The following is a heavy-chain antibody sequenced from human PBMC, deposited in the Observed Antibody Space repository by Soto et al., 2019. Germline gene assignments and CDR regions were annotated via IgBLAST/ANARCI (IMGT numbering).Heavy chain of an antibody. CDR3: ARAPRIVTAASDISDFDY. D-gene: IGHD3-16*02. CDR2: VSGYNVDT. V-gene: IGHV1-18*01. CDR1: GYSFTSYG. Sequence: ASVKVSCKASGYSFTSYGISWVRQAPGQGLEWMGWVSGYNVDTIYVQKFQGRVTMTTDTSTSTAHMELRSLTYDDTAVYYCARAPRIVTAASDISDFDYWGQGNQVTCSS. J-gene: IGHJ4*02.